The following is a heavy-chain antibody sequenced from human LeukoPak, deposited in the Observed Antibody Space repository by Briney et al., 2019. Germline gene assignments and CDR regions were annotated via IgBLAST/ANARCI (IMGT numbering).Heavy chain of an antibody. D-gene: IGHD3-3*01. CDR3: ARHVQVFPSYYDFWSGYHGGSSNWFDP. J-gene: IGHJ5*02. CDR1: GGSISSSSYY. CDR2: IYYSGST. V-gene: IGHV4-39*01. Sequence: PSETLSLTCTVSGGSISSSSYYWGWIRQPPGKGLEWIGSIYYSGSTYYNPSLKSRVTISVDTSKNQFSLKLSSVTAADTAVYYCARHVQVFPSYYDFWSGYHGGSSNWFDPWGQGTLVTVSS.